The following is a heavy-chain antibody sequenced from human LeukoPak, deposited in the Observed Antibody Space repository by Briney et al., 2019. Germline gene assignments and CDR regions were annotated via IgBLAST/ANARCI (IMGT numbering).Heavy chain of an antibody. Sequence: PSETLSLTCTVSGGSISSYYWSWLRQPAGKGLEGIGRIYTSGSTNYNPSLTSRVTMSVDTSKNQFSLKLSSVTAADTAVYYCARATDDDFLELDVWGKGTTVTVSS. V-gene: IGHV4-4*07. CDR2: IYTSGST. D-gene: IGHD3-3*01. J-gene: IGHJ6*04. CDR1: GGSISSYY. CDR3: ARATDDDFLELDV.